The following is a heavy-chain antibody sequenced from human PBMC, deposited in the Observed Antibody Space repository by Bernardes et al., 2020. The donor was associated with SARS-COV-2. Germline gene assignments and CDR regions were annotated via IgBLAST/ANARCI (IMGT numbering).Heavy chain of an antibody. CDR3: ARSRTMVRGGGEIDY. Sequence: SETLSLTCTVSGGSISSSSYYWGWIRQPPGKGLEWIGSIYYSGSTYYNPSLKSRVTISVDTSKNQFSLKLSSVTAADTAVYYCARSRTMVRGGGEIDYWGQGTLVTVSS. V-gene: IGHV4-39*01. CDR1: GGSISSSSYY. CDR2: IYYSGST. J-gene: IGHJ4*02. D-gene: IGHD3-10*01.